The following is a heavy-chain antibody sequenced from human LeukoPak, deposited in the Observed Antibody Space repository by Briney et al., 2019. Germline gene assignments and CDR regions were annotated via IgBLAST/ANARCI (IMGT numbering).Heavy chain of an antibody. CDR1: GYLIRNGYF. D-gene: IGHD3-10*01. CDR2: MYYNGSA. J-gene: IGHJ4*02. CDR3: ARLNSWFVAV. V-gene: IGHV4-38-2*02. Sequence: SETLSLMCTVSGYLIRNGYFWGWTRQSPGRGLEWIASMYYNGSAYFNPSLKSRASVSIDTSSNQFSLTLTSVTAADSAMYHCARLNSWFVAVWGQGSQVIVSS.